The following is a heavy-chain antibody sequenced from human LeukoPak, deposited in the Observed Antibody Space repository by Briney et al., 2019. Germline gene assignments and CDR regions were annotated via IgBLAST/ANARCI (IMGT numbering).Heavy chain of an antibody. CDR2: INPNSGGT. J-gene: IGHJ6*03. D-gene: IGHD5-18*01. CDR1: GYTFTGYY. CDR3: ARDGYSYGRLYYYYYYMDV. V-gene: IGHV1-2*02. Sequence: ASVKVSCKASGYTFTGYYMHWVRQAPGQGLEWMGWINPNSGGTNYAQKFQGRVTMTRDTSISTAYMELSRLRSDDTAVYYCARDGYSYGRLYYYYYYMDVWGKGTTVTVSS.